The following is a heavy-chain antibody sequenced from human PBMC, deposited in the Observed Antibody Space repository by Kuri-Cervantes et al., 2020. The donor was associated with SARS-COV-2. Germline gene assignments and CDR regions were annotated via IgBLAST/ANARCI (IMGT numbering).Heavy chain of an antibody. CDR1: GFTFSSYS. V-gene: IGHV3-21*01. CDR2: ISSSSSYI. D-gene: IGHD2-15*01. CDR3: ARDSIVVVVAATYSYYYGMDV. J-gene: IGHJ6*02. Sequence: GESLKISCAASGFTFSSYSMNWVRQAPGKGLEWVSSISSSSSYIYYADSVKGRFTISRDNAKNSLYLQMNSLRAEDTAVYYCARDSIVVVVAATYSYYYGMDVWGQATTATVSS.